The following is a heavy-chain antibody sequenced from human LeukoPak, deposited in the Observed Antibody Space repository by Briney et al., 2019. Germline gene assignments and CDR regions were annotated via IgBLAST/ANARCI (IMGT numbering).Heavy chain of an antibody. CDR2: ISSNGGST. D-gene: IGHD6-19*01. CDR3: ARDKRPPSSGWPNDYYYYGMDV. Sequence: GGSLRLSCAASGFTFSSYAMHWVRQAPGKGLEYVSAISSNGGSTYYANSVKGRFTISRDNSKNTLYLQMNSLRAEDTAVYYCARDKRPPSSGWPNDYYYYGMDVWGQGTTVTVSS. CDR1: GFTFSSYA. J-gene: IGHJ6*02. V-gene: IGHV3-64*01.